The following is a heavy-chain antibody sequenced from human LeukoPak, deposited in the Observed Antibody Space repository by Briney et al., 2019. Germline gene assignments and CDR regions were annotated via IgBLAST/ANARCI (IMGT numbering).Heavy chain of an antibody. J-gene: IGHJ4*02. CDR1: GFTFSSYW. V-gene: IGHV3-7*01. CDR2: IKQDGSEK. CDR3: ARVRGQYDYVWGSSLLWYFDY. D-gene: IGHD3-16*01. Sequence: GGSLRLSCAASGFTFSSYWMSWVRQAPGKGLEWVANIKQDGSEKYYVDSVKGRLTISRDNATNSLYLQMNSLRAEDTAVYYCARVRGQYDYVWGSSLLWYFDYWGQGTLVTASS.